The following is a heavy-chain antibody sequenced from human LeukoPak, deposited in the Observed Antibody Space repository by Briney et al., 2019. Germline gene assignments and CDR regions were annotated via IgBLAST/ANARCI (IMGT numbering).Heavy chain of an antibody. J-gene: IGHJ6*03. Sequence: PGGSLRLSCAASGFTFSSYWMSRVRQAPGKGLEWVANIKQDGSEKYYVGSVKGRFTISRDNAKNSLYLQMNSLRAEDTAVYYCARDPGDYSNYETHYYMDVWGKGTTVTVSS. CDR1: GFTFSSYW. V-gene: IGHV3-7*01. CDR2: IKQDGSEK. D-gene: IGHD4-11*01. CDR3: ARDPGDYSNYETHYYMDV.